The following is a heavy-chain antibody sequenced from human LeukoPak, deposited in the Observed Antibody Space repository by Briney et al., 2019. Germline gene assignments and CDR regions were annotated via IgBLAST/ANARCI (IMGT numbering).Heavy chain of an antibody. V-gene: IGHV3-15*01. CDR2: IKSKIDGGTA. J-gene: IGHJ4*02. CDR1: GFTFSNAW. D-gene: IGHD3-3*01. CDR3: TTDPLLGM. Sequence: PGGSLRLSCAASGFTFSNAWMSWVRQAPGKGLEWFGRIKSKIDGGTADYAAPVKGRFTISRDDSKDTLYLQMSGLKTEDTAVYYCTTDPLLGMGGQGTLVTVSS.